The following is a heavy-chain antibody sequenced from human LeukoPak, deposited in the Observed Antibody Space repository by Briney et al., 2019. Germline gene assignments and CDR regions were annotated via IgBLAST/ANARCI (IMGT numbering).Heavy chain of an antibody. CDR1: GYTFTSYG. CDR3: ARERDDFWSGPGDY. J-gene: IGHJ4*02. CDR2: ISAYNGNT. V-gene: IGHV1-18*01. D-gene: IGHD3-3*01. Sequence: ASVKVSCTASGYTFTSYGISWVRQAPGQGLEWMGWISAYNGNTNYAQKLQGRVTMTTDTSTSTAYMELRSLRSDDTAVYYCARERDDFWSGPGDYWGQGTLVTVSS.